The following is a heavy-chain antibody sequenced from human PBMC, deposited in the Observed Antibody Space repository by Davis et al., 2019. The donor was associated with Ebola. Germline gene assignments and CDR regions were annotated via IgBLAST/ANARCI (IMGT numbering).Heavy chain of an antibody. J-gene: IGHJ4*02. CDR3: ARLEVTIFFFDY. CDR1: GGSISSYY. V-gene: IGHV4-59*08. CDR2: IYYSGST. D-gene: IGHD3-3*01. Sequence: MPSETLSLTCTVSGGSISSYYWSWIRQPPGKGLEWIGYIYYSGSTNYNPSLKSRVTISVDTSKNQFSLKLSSVTAADTAVYYCARLEVTIFFFDYWGQGTLVTVSS.